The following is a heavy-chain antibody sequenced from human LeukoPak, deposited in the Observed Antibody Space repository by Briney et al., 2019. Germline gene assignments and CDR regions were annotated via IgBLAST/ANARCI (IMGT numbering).Heavy chain of an antibody. D-gene: IGHD4-17*01. CDR1: GYTFTGYY. Sequence: GASVKVSCKASGYTFTGYYMHWVPQAPGQGLEWMGRINPNSGGTNYAQKFQGWVTMTRDTSISTAYMELSRLRSDDTAVYYCATQRNDYGDYFDYWGQGTLVTVSS. CDR3: ATQRNDYGDYFDY. V-gene: IGHV1-2*04. J-gene: IGHJ4*02. CDR2: INPNSGGT.